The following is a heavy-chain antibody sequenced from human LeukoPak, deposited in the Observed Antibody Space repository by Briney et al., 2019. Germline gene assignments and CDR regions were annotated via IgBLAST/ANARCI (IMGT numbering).Heavy chain of an antibody. CDR2: INTSGTT. V-gene: IGHV4-4*07. Sequence: SETLSLTCTVSGGSISSYQWSWIRQPAGKGLECIGRINTSGTTNYYPSLKSRVTMSVDTSKNQFSLKLSSVTAADTAVYYCASGHNSGWGYFDYWGQGSLVTVSS. J-gene: IGHJ4*02. CDR1: GGSISSYQ. CDR3: ASGHNSGWGYFDY. D-gene: IGHD6-19*01.